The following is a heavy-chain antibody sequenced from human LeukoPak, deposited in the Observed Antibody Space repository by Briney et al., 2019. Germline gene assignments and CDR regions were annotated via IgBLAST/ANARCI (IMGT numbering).Heavy chain of an antibody. V-gene: IGHV3-66*02. CDR3: ARVVVRWFDP. CDR2: IYSGGST. D-gene: IGHD2-15*01. CDR1: GFTVSSNY. Sequence: GGSLRLSCAASGFTVSSNYMSWVRQAPGKGLEWVSVIYSGGSTYYADSVKGRLTISRDNSKNTLYLQMNSLRAEDTAVYYCARVVVRWFDPWGQGTLVTVSS. J-gene: IGHJ5*02.